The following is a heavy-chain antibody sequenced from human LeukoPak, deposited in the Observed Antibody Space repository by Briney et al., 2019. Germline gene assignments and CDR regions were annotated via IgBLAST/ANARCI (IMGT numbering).Heavy chain of an antibody. CDR1: GGSFSGYY. CDR2: INHSGST. D-gene: IGHD3-22*01. V-gene: IGHV4-34*01. CDR3: ARDHDYYDNFDP. Sequence: SETLSLTCAVYGGSFSGYYWSWIRQPPGKGLEWIGEINHSGSTNYNPSLKSRVTISVDTSKNQFSLKLSSVTAADTAVYYCARDHDYYDNFDPWGQGTLVTVS. J-gene: IGHJ5*02.